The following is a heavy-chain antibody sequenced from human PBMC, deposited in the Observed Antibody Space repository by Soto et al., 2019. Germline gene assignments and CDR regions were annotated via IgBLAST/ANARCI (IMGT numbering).Heavy chain of an antibody. CDR3: ARGLSGYYGFDY. CDR1: GFTFSSYW. D-gene: IGHD5-12*01. J-gene: IGHJ4*02. CDR2: IKGDGTNT. V-gene: IGHV3-74*01. Sequence: EVQLVESGGGLVQFGGSLRLSCAASGFTFSSYWMHWVRQVPGKGLVWVSRIKGDGTNTGYADSVKGRFTISRDNVKNTLYLQMNILRDEATAVYYWARGLSGYYGFDYWGQGTLVTVSS.